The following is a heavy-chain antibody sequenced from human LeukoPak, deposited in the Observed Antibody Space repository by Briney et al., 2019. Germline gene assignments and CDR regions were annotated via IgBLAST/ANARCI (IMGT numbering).Heavy chain of an antibody. Sequence: GGSLRLSCAASGFTFSSYSMNWVRQAPGKGLEWVSSISSSSSYIYYADSVKGRFTISRDNAKNSLYLQMNSLRAEDTAVYYCARVLTDCSGGSCYSFYYYYGVDVWGQGTTVSVSS. V-gene: IGHV3-21*01. D-gene: IGHD2-15*01. CDR1: GFTFSSYS. CDR3: ARVLTDCSGGSCYSFYYYYGVDV. J-gene: IGHJ6*02. CDR2: ISSSSSYI.